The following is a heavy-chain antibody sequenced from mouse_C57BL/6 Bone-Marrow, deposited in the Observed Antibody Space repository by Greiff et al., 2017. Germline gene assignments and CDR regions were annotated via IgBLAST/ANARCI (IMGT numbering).Heavy chain of an antibody. CDR2: IDPSDSYT. V-gene: IGHV1-69*01. D-gene: IGHD2-3*01. Sequence: QVQLQQPGAELVMPGASVKLSCKASGYTFTSYWMHWVKQRPGQGLEWIGEIDPSDSYTNYNQKFKGKATLTVDTSSSTAYMQLSSLTSEDSAVYYCARWLLLDWYFDVWGTGTTVTVSS. J-gene: IGHJ1*03. CDR3: ARWLLLDWYFDV. CDR1: GYTFTSYW.